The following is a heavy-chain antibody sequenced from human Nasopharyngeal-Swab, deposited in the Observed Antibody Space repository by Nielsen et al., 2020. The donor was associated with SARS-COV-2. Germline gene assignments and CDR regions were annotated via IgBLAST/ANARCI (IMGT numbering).Heavy chain of an antibody. CDR3: ARDRGFDGYYYMDV. CDR2: ISPTSTYI. V-gene: IGHV3-21*04. D-gene: IGHD3-10*01. J-gene: IGHJ6*03. CDR1: GFSFSTYS. Sequence: GGSLRLSCAASGFSFSTYSMNWVRQAPGKGLEWVSSISPTSTYIYYADSVKGRFTISRDNTRNSLYLQMNSLRAEDTAVYYCARDRGFDGYYYMDVWGKGTTVTVSS.